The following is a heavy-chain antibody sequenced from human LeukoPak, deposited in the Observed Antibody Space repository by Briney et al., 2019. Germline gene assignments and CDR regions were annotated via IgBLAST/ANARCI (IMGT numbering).Heavy chain of an antibody. CDR1: GGSISSHY. J-gene: IGHJ5*02. Sequence: SETLSLTCTVSGGSISSHYWSWIRQSPGKGLEWIGYIYYSGSTNYNPSLKSRVTISVDTSKNQFSLKLSSVTAADTAVYYCARASTYYDFWSGYYWFDPWGQGTLVTASS. D-gene: IGHD3-3*01. CDR2: IYYSGST. V-gene: IGHV4-59*11. CDR3: ARASTYYDFWSGYYWFDP.